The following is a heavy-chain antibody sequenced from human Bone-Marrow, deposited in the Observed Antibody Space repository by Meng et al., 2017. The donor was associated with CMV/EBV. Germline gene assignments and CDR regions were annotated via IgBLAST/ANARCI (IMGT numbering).Heavy chain of an antibody. CDR3: ASYDVWSGWALDF. CDR2: ISYDGINK. D-gene: IGHD3-3*01. J-gene: IGHJ4*02. V-gene: IGHV3-30*03. Sequence: GESLKISCAASGFTFSSYWMSWVRQAPGKGLEWVAVISYDGINKYYADSVKGRFTISRDNSKNTLNLQMNSLRAEDTATYYCASYDVWSGWALDFWGQGTLVTVSS. CDR1: GFTFSSYW.